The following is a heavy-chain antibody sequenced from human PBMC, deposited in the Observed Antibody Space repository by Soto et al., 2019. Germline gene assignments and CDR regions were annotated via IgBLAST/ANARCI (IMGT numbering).Heavy chain of an antibody. D-gene: IGHD3-22*01. CDR1: GDSMNNGDYF. J-gene: IGHJ4*02. CDR2: ISYSGST. V-gene: IGHV4-30-4*01. Sequence: SETLSLTCSVSGDSMNNGDYFWTWIRQTPGKGLQWIGYISYSGSTFYNPSLKTRLAMSVDTSKNQFSVRLRSVTAADTAVYYCARDRAHFYESSGRLDLWGQGMLVTSPQ. CDR3: ARDRAHFYESSGRLDL.